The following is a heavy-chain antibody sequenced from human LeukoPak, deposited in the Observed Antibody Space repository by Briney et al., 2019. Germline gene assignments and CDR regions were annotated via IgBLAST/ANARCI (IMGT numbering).Heavy chain of an antibody. Sequence: ASVKVSCKVSGYTLTELSMHWVRQAPGKGLEWMGGFDPEDGETIYAQKFQGRVTMTEDTSTDTAYMELSSLRSDDTAVYYCARAGGIYGYSSARKNWFDPWGQGTLVTVSS. CDR2: FDPEDGET. V-gene: IGHV1-24*01. J-gene: IGHJ5*02. D-gene: IGHD5-18*01. CDR1: GYTLTELS. CDR3: ARAGGIYGYSSARKNWFDP.